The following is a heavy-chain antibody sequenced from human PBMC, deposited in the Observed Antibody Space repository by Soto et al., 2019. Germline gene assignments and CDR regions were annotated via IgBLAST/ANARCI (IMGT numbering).Heavy chain of an antibody. CDR3: ARSSGSYRHFDY. J-gene: IGHJ4*02. Sequence: GGSLRLSCAASGFTFSSYSMNWVRQAPGKGLEWVSYIISSISTIYYADSVKGRFIISRDDSKNSLYLQMNSLKTEDTAVYYCARSSGSYRHFDYWGQGTLVTVSS. V-gene: IGHV3-48*01. CDR2: IISSISTI. CDR1: GFTFSSYS. D-gene: IGHD1-26*01.